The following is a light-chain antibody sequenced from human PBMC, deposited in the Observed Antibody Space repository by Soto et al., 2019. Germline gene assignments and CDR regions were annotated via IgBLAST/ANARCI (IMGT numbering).Light chain of an antibody. CDR1: GSNIGASYD. J-gene: IGLJ1*01. Sequence: QSVLTQPPSVSGAPGQRVTISCAGSGSNIGASYDVHWYQQLPGTAPKLLIYGNFNRPSGVPDRFSGSKSGTSASLAITGLQAEDEANYYCCSYAGNNIVVFGTGTKLTVL. CDR3: CSYAGNNIVV. V-gene: IGLV1-40*01. CDR2: GNF.